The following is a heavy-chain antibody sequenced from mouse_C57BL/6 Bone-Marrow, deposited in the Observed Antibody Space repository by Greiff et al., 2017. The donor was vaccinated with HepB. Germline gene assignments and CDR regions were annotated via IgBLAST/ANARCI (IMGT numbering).Heavy chain of an antibody. Sequence: EVKLMESGGGLVKPGGSLKLSCAASGFTFSSYAMSWVRQTPEKRLEWVATISDGGSYTYYPDNVKGRFTISRDNAKNNLYLQMSHLKSEDTAMYYCARGGDYDYDYYAMDYWGQGTSVTVSS. CDR1: GFTFSSYA. D-gene: IGHD2-4*01. CDR2: ISDGGSYT. CDR3: ARGGDYDYDYYAMDY. J-gene: IGHJ4*01. V-gene: IGHV5-4*03.